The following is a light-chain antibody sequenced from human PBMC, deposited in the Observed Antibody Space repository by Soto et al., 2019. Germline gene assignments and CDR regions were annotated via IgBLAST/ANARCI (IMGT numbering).Light chain of an antibody. J-gene: IGKJ1*01. V-gene: IGKV3-20*01. CDR1: QSVNSRY. Sequence: EIVLTQSPGTLSLSPGERATLSCRASQSVNSRYLAWYQQKPGQAPRLLIYAASNRATGIPARFSGSGSGTDFTLTISRLEPEDFVVYYCQQYGSSPRTFGQGTKVDI. CDR3: QQYGSSPRT. CDR2: AAS.